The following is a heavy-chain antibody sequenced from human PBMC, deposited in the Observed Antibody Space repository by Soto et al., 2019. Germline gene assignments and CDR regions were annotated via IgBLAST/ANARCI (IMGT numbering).Heavy chain of an antibody. V-gene: IGHV3-23*01. J-gene: IGHJ4*02. CDR3: AKGAWLDY. CDR2: IIGTDGST. Sequence: GGSLRLSCAASGFTFSTFDMSWVRQAPGKGLEWVSVIIGTDGSTYYADSVRGRSTISRDNSKNTLFLLMNSLRAEDTAVYFCAKGAWLDYWGQGTPVTVSS. CDR1: GFTFSTFD.